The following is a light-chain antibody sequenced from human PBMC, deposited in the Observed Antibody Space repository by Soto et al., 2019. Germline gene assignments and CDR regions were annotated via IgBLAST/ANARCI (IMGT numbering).Light chain of an antibody. V-gene: IGKV3-20*01. CDR2: GAS. CDR1: QSVSSSQ. J-gene: IGKJ1*01. Sequence: EIVLTQSPGTLSLFTGERATLSCRATQSVSSSQLAWYQQKPGQAPRLLIYGASSRVPGIPDRFSGSGSGTDFTLTINRLEPEDFAVYHCQQYSSSPRTFGQGTKVEIK. CDR3: QQYSSSPRT.